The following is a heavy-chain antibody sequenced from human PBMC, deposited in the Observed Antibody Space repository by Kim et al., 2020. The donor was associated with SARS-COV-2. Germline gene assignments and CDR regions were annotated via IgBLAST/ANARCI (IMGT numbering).Heavy chain of an antibody. CDR3: ARDIVVVPAARGSGSYYYYYYGMDV. CDR1: GGSISSYY. J-gene: IGHJ6*02. Sequence: SETLSLTCTVSGGSISSYYWSWIRQPPGKGLEWIGYIYYSGSTNYNPSLKSRVTISVDTSKNQFSLKLSSVTAADTAVYYCARDIVVVPAARGSGSYYYYYYGMDVWGQGTTVTVSS. V-gene: IGHV4-59*13. D-gene: IGHD2-2*01. CDR2: IYYSGST.